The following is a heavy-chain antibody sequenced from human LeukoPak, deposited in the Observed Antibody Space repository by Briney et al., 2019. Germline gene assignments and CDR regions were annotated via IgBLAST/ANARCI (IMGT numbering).Heavy chain of an antibody. Sequence: GASVKVSCKASGYTFTSYGISWVRQAPGQGLEWMGWISAYNGNTNYAQKLQGRVTMTTDTSTSTAYMELRSLRSDDTAVYYCARSPVRLWFGESVPVGYFDYWGQGTLVTVSS. J-gene: IGHJ4*02. CDR3: ARSPVRLWFGESVPVGYFDY. CDR1: GYTFTSYG. CDR2: ISAYNGNT. V-gene: IGHV1-18*01. D-gene: IGHD3-10*01.